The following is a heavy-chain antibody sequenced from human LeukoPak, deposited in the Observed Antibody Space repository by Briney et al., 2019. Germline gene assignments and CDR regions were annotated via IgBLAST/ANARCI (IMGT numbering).Heavy chain of an antibody. J-gene: IGHJ4*02. CDR2: INHSGST. D-gene: IGHD3-22*01. V-gene: IGHV4-34*01. Sequence: SETLSLTCAVYGGSFSGYYWSWICQPPGKGLEWIGEINHSGSTNYNPSLKSRVTISVDTPKNQFSLKLSSVTAADTAVYYCARGPRDYDSSGVLDSWGQGTLVTVSS. CDR1: GGSFSGYY. CDR3: ARGPRDYDSSGVLDS.